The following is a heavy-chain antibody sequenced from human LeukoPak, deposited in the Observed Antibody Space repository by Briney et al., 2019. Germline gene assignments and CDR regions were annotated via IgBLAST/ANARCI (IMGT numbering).Heavy chain of an antibody. V-gene: IGHV3-74*01. CDR3: ARDGTPIHGSGWVYMDV. CDR1: GFTFSSYW. J-gene: IGHJ6*04. CDR2: INNDGSST. Sequence: GGSLRLSCAASGFTFSSYWMHWVRQAPGKGLVWVSRINNDGSSTRYADSVKGRFTISRDNAKNTVYLQMNSLRAEDTAVYYCARDGTPIHGSGWVYMDVWGKGTTVTISS. D-gene: IGHD6-25*01.